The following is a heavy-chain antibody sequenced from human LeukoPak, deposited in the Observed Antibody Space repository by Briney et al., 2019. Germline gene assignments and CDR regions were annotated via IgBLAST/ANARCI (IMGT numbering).Heavy chain of an antibody. V-gene: IGHV4-61*02. CDR2: IYTSGST. CDR1: SDSISSSSYY. J-gene: IGHJ6*03. D-gene: IGHD3-10*01. Sequence: SETLSLTCTVSSDSISSSSYYWSWIRQPPGKGLEWIGRIYTSGSTTYNPSLKSRVTLSLDTSKNQFSLKLTSVTAADTAVYYCANEVIRDHFYYYMDVWGKGTTVTISS. CDR3: ANEVIRDHFYYYMDV.